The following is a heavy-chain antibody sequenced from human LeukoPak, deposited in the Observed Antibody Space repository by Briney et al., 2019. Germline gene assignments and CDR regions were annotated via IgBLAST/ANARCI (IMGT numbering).Heavy chain of an antibody. J-gene: IGHJ6*03. V-gene: IGHV4-61*09. CDR3: GRIVAVPAAMKGYNYYYMDV. CDR1: GGSISSGSYC. D-gene: IGHD2-2*01. CDR2: IHTSGST. Sequence: SQTLSLTCTVSGGSISSGSYCWSWIRQPAGKGLEWIGYIHTSGSTNCNPSLRSRVTISLDTSTNQFSLILSSVTAADTAVYYCGRIVAVPAAMKGYNYYYMDVWGKGTRSPSP.